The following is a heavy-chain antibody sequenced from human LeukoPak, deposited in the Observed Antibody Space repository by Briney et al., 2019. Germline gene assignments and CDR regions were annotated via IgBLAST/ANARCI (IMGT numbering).Heavy chain of an antibody. D-gene: IGHD6-19*01. CDR3: AYSSGFLRWFDP. CDR1: GGSISSSSYY. Sequence: KASETLSLTCTVSGGSISSSSYYWGWIRQPPGKGLEWIGSIYYSGSTYYNPSLKSRVTISVDTSKNQFSLKLSSVTAADTAVYYCAYSSGFLRWFDPWGQGTLVTVSS. V-gene: IGHV4-39*01. CDR2: IYYSGST. J-gene: IGHJ5*02.